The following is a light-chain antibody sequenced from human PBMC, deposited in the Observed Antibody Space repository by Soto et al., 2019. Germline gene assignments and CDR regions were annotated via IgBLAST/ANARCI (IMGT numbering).Light chain of an antibody. CDR2: AAS. CDR3: LQDASYPRT. V-gene: IGKV1-6*01. J-gene: IGKJ1*01. CDR1: QDIRKD. Sequence: AIQMTQSPSSLAASVGDRVTITCRASQDIRKDLSWYQQKPGKAPKVLIYAASILESGIPSRVSGSGSGTDFTLTLTSLQPEDFATYYCLQDASYPRTFGQGTKVEIK.